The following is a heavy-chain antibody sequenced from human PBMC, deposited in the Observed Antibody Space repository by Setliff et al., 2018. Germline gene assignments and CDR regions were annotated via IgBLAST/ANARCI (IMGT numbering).Heavy chain of an antibody. Sequence: GGSLRLSCAASGFTFSTYAMHWVRQAPGKGLEWVGYIFYDGSEKYYADSVKGRFTISRDNSKNSLFLQMKSLRAEDTAVYYCARAGGYDFHHLDYWGQGILVTVSS. V-gene: IGHV3-33*08. CDR2: IFYDGSEK. CDR3: ARAGGYDFHHLDY. D-gene: IGHD5-12*01. J-gene: IGHJ4*02. CDR1: GFTFSTYA.